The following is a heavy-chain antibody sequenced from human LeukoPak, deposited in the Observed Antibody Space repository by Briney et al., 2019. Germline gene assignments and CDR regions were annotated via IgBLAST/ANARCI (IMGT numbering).Heavy chain of an antibody. CDR2: IYHSGST. D-gene: IGHD6-13*01. J-gene: IGHJ4*02. V-gene: IGHV4-38-2*02. CDR1: GYSISSGYY. Sequence: SETLSLTCTVSGYSISSGYYWGWIRQPPGKGLEWIGSIYHSGSTYYNPSLKSRVTISVDTSKNQFSLKLSSVTAADTAVYYCARDLRGYSSSAFDYWGQGTLVTVSS. CDR3: ARDLRGYSSSAFDY.